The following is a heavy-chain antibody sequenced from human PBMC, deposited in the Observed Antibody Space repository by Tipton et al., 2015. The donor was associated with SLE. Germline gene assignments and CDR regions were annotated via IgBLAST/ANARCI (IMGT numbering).Heavy chain of an antibody. J-gene: IGHJ4*02. CDR1: GGSISTSSYY. Sequence: TLSLTCTVSGGSISTSSYYWGWIRQPPGKGLEWIGNIYYSGSTYHNPSLKSRVTISVDTSKNQFSLKLSSVTAADTAVYYCARRPWGDYYMDYWGQGTLVTVSS. CDR2: IYYSGST. D-gene: IGHD3-16*01. CDR3: ARRPWGDYYMDY. V-gene: IGHV4-39*01.